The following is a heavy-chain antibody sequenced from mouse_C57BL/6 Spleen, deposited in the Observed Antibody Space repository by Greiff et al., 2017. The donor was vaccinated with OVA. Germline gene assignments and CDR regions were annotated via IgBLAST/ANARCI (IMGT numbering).Heavy chain of an antibody. CDR3: AREATVVASRYAMDY. V-gene: IGHV5-6*01. D-gene: IGHD1-1*01. J-gene: IGHJ4*01. CDR1: GFTFSSYG. CDR2: ISSGGSYT. Sequence: EVQVVESGGDLVKPGGSLKLSCAASGFTFSSYGMSWVRQTPDKRLEWVATISSGGSYTYYPDSVKGRFTISRDNAKNTLYLQMSSLKSEDTAMYYCAREATVVASRYAMDYWGQGTSVTVSS.